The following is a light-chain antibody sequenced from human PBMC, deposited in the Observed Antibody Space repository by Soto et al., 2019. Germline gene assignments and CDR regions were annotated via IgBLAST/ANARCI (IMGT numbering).Light chain of an antibody. CDR2: AAS. J-gene: IGKJ4*01. Sequence: DIQLTQSPSFLSASVGDRVTITCRASQGISSYLAWYQQKPGKAPKLLIYAASTLQSGVPSRFSGSGSGTEFTLTISSLQPEDFATYYCQQLNSYRALTFGGWTKVEIK. CDR1: QGISSY. CDR3: QQLNSYRALT. V-gene: IGKV1-9*01.